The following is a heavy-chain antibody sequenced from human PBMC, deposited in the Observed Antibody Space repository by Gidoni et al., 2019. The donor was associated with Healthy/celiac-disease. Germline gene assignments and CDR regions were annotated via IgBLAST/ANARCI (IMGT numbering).Heavy chain of an antibody. J-gene: IGHJ4*02. V-gene: IGHV3-30-3*01. CDR1: GFTFSSYA. D-gene: IGHD2-2*01. Sequence: QVQLVASGGGVVQPGRSLRLSCAASGFTFSSYAMHWVRQAPGKGLEWVAVISYDGSNKYYADSVKGRFTISRDNSKNTLYLQMNSLRAEDTAVYYCARAEQDQLPYFDYWGQGTLVTVSS. CDR2: ISYDGSNK. CDR3: ARAEQDQLPYFDY.